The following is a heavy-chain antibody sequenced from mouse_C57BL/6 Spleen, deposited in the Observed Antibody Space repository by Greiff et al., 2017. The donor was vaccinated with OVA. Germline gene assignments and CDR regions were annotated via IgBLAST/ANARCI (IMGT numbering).Heavy chain of an antibody. Sequence: EVKLVESGGGLVKPGGSLKLSCAASGFTFSSYAMSWVRQTPEKRLEWVATISDGGSYTYYPDNVKGRFTISRDNAKNNLYLQMSHLKSEDTAMYYCASYTSWFAYWGQGTLVTVSA. CDR3: ASYTSWFAY. CDR1: GFTFSSYA. V-gene: IGHV5-4*03. CDR2: ISDGGSYT. J-gene: IGHJ3*01.